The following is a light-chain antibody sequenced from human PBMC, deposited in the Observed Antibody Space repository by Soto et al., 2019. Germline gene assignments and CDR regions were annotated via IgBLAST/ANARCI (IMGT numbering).Light chain of an antibody. CDR2: EVS. Sequence: QSALTQPASVSGSPGQSITISCTGTSSDVGNYKYVSWYQQRPGKAPKLMIYEVSNRPPGVSNRFSGSKSGNTASLTISGLQAEDETDYYCFSYTSSGTYVFGTGTKVTV. CDR1: SSDVGNYKY. V-gene: IGLV2-14*01. CDR3: FSYTSSGTYV. J-gene: IGLJ1*01.